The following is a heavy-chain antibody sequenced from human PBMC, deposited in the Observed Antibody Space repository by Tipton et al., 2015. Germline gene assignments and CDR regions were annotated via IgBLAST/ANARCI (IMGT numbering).Heavy chain of an antibody. V-gene: IGHV4-59*01. J-gene: IGHJ4*02. Sequence: GLVKPSETLSLTCSVSGDSIIGYYWSWIRRPPGKGLDWIGYIFYSGSTKYNPSLKSRVTISLDTSKNQFSLRLRLLTAADTAVYYCARGGSMSTDEFVDWGQGTLVTVSS. D-gene: IGHD5/OR15-5a*01. CDR2: IFYSGST. CDR1: GDSIIGYY. CDR3: ARGGSMSTDEFVD.